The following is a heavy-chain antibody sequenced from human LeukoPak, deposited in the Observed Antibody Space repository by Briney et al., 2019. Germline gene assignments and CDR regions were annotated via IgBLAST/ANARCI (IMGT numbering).Heavy chain of an antibody. Sequence: PSETLSLTCTVSGGSISSYYWTWIRQPPGKGLEWVGVISYSGSTNYSPSLKSRVTILMDTSKNQFSLRLTSVTAAHTAVYYCARGCSSGWYGAAYGYGGRGILVTVSS. D-gene: IGHD6-19*01. CDR2: ISYSGST. V-gene: IGHV4-59*01. CDR3: ARGCSSGWYGAAYGY. J-gene: IGHJ4*02. CDR1: GGSISSYY.